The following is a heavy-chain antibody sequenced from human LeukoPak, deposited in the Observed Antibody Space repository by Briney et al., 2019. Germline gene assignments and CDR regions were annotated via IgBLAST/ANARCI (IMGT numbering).Heavy chain of an antibody. CDR2: IYYSGST. D-gene: IGHD1-1*01. CDR1: GGSISSSSYY. V-gene: IGHV4-39*01. CDR3: ARRERKFDP. Sequence: SETLSLTCTVSGGSISSSSYYWGWIRQPPGKGLEWIGSIYYSGSTYYNPSLKSRVTISVDTSKNQFSLKLSSVTAADTAVYYCARRERKFDPWGQGTLVTVSS. J-gene: IGHJ5*02.